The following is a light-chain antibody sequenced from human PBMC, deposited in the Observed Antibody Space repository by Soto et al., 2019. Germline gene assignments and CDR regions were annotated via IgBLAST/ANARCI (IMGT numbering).Light chain of an antibody. V-gene: IGKV1-39*01. CDR1: QRISNS. Sequence: DIQMTQSPSSLSASVGDRVTVTCRASQRISNSLNWYQQKPGQAPKLLIYSTSSLHTGVPSRFSGSGSGTDFTLTISSLQPEDFATYFWQQSYSTPLTFGGGTKVEI. CDR2: STS. J-gene: IGKJ4*01. CDR3: QQSYSTPLT.